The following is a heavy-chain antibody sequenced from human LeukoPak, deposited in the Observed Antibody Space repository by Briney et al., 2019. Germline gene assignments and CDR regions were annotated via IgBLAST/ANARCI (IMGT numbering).Heavy chain of an antibody. J-gene: IGHJ4*02. V-gene: IGHV4-59*01. CDR3: ARYSSSWYPFDY. Sequence: SETLSLTCTVSGGSISSYYWSWIRQPPGNGLEWIGYIYYSGSTNYNPSLKSRVTISVDTSKNQFSLKLSSVTAGDTAVYYCARYSSSWYPFDYWGQGTLVTVSS. D-gene: IGHD6-13*01. CDR1: GGSISSYY. CDR2: IYYSGST.